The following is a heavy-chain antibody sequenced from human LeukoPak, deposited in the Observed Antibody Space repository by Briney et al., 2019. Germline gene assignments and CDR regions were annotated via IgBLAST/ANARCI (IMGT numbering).Heavy chain of an antibody. J-gene: IGHJ4*02. Sequence: ESAPTLVYPTQALTLTCTISSFSLRISGVGVGWIRYPPGKALECRTLIYWSDDTRYSPSLKNRLTITKDIYKNLVGLTMANMDAVDTATYFCVRPLRLGELYWGQGTLVTVSS. CDR2: IYWSDDT. CDR1: SFSLRISGVG. D-gene: IGHD3-16*01. V-gene: IGHV2-5*01. CDR3: VRPLRLGELY.